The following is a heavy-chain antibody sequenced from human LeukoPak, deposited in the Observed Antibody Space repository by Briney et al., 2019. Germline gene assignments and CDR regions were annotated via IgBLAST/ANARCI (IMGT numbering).Heavy chain of an antibody. CDR3: ARGMVTTGVLDY. J-gene: IGHJ4*02. CDR2: IYYTGTT. Sequence: SETLSLTCTVSGGSFTTYYWVWLRQPPGKGLEWIGYIYYTGTTDYNPSLKSRVTMSVDTSKNQFSLKLSSVTAADTAMYYCARGMVTTGVLDYWGQGNLVTGSS. D-gene: IGHD1-1*01. V-gene: IGHV4-59*01. CDR1: GGSFTTYY.